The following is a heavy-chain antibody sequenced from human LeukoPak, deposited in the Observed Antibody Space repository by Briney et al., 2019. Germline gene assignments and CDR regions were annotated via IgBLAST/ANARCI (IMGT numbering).Heavy chain of an antibody. J-gene: IGHJ5*02. CDR2: IYYSGST. CDR3: ARELGSPAWFDP. V-gene: IGHV4-39*07. D-gene: IGHD2-15*01. CDR1: GGSISSSSYY. Sequence: PSETLSLTCTVSGGSISSSSYYWGWIRQPPGKGLEWIGSIYYSGSTYYNPSLKSRVTISVDTSKNQFSLKLSSVTAADTAVYYCARELGSPAWFDPWGQGTLVTVSS.